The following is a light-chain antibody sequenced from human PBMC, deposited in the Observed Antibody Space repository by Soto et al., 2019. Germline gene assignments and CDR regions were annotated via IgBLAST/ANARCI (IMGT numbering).Light chain of an antibody. V-gene: IGKV1-8*01. CDR3: QKYYSHPVT. J-gene: IGKJ4*02. Sequence: AIRMTQSPSSFSASTGDRVTITCRASQDISTYLAWYQQKPGKAPNLLIHTASTLQSGVPSRFSGSGAGTDFTLTISRLQSEEFATYCCQKYYSHPVTFGGGTEVESK. CDR2: TAS. CDR1: QDISTY.